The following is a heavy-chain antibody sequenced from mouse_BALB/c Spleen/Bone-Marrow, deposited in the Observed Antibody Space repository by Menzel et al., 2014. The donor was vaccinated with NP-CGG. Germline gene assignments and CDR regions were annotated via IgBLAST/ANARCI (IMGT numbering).Heavy chain of an antibody. CDR3: ARTPRATFYFDY. J-gene: IGHJ2*01. D-gene: IGHD3-1*01. CDR1: GFNIKDTY. CDR2: IDPANGNT. V-gene: IGHV14-3*02. Sequence: VQLQQSGAELVKPGASVKLSCTASGFNIKDTYMHWVKQRPEQGLEWIGRIDPANGNTKYDPKFQGKATITADTFSNTAYLQLFSPTSEDTAVYYCARTPRATFYFDYWGQGTTLTVSS.